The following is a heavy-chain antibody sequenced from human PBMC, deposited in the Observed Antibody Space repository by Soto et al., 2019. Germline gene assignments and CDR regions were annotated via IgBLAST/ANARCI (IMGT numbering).Heavy chain of an antibody. V-gene: IGHV1-8*01. CDR3: ARDENYYGSGSYYYYYYMDV. D-gene: IGHD3-10*01. CDR1: GYTFTSYD. J-gene: IGHJ6*03. CDR2: MNPNSGNT. Sequence: ASVKVSCKASGYTFTSYDINWVRQATGQGLEWMGWMNPNSGNTGYAQKFQGRVTMTRNTSISTAYMELSSLGSEDTAVYYCARDENYYGSGSYYYYYYMDVWGKGTTVTVSS.